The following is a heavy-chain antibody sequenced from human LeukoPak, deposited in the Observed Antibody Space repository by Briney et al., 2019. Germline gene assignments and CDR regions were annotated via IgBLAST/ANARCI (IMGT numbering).Heavy chain of an antibody. Sequence: PTGGSLRLSCAASGFTFDTYAMTWVRQAPGKGLEWVSYISSSGSTIYYADSVKGRFTISRDNAKNSLYLQMNSLRAEDTAVYYCARDGLGSGWLWFDPWGQGTLVTVSS. CDR3: ARDGLGSGWLWFDP. D-gene: IGHD6-19*01. J-gene: IGHJ5*02. CDR2: ISSSGSTI. V-gene: IGHV3-48*03. CDR1: GFTFDTYA.